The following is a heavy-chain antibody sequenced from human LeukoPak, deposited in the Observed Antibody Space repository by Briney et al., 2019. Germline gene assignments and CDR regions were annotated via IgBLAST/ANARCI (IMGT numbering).Heavy chain of an antibody. V-gene: IGHV1-2*02. CDR3: AREGGLLWFGEFNWFDP. CDR2: INPNSGGT. J-gene: IGHJ5*02. CDR1: GYTFTGYY. Sequence: ASVKVSFKASGYTFTGYYMHWVRQAPGQGLEWMGWINPNSGGTNYAQKFQGRVTMTRDTSISTAYMELSRLRSDDTAVYYCAREGGLLWFGEFNWFDPWGQGTLVTVSS. D-gene: IGHD3-10*01.